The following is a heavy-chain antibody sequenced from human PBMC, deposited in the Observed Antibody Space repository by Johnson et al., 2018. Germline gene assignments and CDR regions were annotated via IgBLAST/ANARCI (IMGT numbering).Heavy chain of an antibody. V-gene: IGHV3-7*04. Sequence: VQLLQLGAGLLKPSEPLSLTCAVYGGSFSGYYWSWVRQAPGKGLEWVANIKQAGSEKYYVDSVKGRFTISRNNAKNSLYLKMNSLRAEDTAVYYCARGNYGGYYYYYGMDGWGQGTTVTVSS. CDR1: GGSFSGYY. J-gene: IGHJ6*02. D-gene: IGHD4-11*01. CDR2: IKQAGSEK. CDR3: ARGNYGGYYYYYGMDG.